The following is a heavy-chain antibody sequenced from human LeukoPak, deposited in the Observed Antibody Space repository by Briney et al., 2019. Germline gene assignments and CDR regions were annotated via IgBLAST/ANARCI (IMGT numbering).Heavy chain of an antibody. CDR2: ISSSSSYI. J-gene: IGHJ3*02. CDR1: GFTFSSYS. Sequence: KTGGSLRLSCAASGFTFSSYSMNWVRQAPGKGLEWVSSISSSSSYIYYADSVKGRFTISRDNAKNSLYLQMNSLRAEDTAVYYCAREVNVGATIQGAFDIWGQGTMVTVSS. CDR3: AREVNVGATIQGAFDI. V-gene: IGHV3-21*01. D-gene: IGHD1-26*01.